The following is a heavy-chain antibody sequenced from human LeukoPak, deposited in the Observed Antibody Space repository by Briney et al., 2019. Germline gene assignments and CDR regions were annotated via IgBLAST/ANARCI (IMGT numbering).Heavy chain of an antibody. V-gene: IGHV3-23*01. Sequence: GGSLRLSCVASGFIFSDYAMNWVRQAPGKGLEWESLISTIGTAHYADSVRGRFTISRDNSKDTLYLQMNTLRAEDTALYYCAKDLDSSGRFESPGNYWGQGTLVTVSS. CDR3: AKDLDSSGRFESPGNY. CDR1: GFIFSDYA. D-gene: IGHD3-22*01. CDR2: ISTIGTA. J-gene: IGHJ4*02.